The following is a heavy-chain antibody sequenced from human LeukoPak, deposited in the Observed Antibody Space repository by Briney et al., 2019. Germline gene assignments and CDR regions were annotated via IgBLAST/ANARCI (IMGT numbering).Heavy chain of an antibody. Sequence: SETLTLTCTVSGCSISSYYWSWIRQAPGKGLEWIGYIYYSGSTNYNPSLKSRVTISVDTSKNQFSLKLSSVTAADTAVYYCARVNNWNDGIDYWGQGTLATVSS. CDR1: GCSISSYY. V-gene: IGHV4-59*01. CDR2: IYYSGST. CDR3: ARVNNWNDGIDY. D-gene: IGHD1-20*01. J-gene: IGHJ4*02.